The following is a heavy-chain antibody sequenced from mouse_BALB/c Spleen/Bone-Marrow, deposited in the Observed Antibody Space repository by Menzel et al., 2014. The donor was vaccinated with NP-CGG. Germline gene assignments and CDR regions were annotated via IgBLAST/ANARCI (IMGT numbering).Heavy chain of an antibody. V-gene: IGHV7-3*02. J-gene: IGHJ2*01. CDR3: ARDKGRVFFDY. Sequence: EAQRVESGGALVQPGGSLRLSCATSGFTFTDYYMSWVRQPPGKALEWLGFIRNKANGYTTEYSASVKGRFTISRDNSQSILYLQMNTLRAEDSATYYCARDKGRVFFDYWGQGTTLTVSS. CDR1: GFTFTDYY. CDR2: IRNKANGYTT.